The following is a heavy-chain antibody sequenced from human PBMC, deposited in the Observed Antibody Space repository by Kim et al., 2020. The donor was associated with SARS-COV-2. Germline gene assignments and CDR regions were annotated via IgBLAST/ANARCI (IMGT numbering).Heavy chain of an antibody. V-gene: IGHV3-21*01. CDR3: ARDMDSGYDYYYYGMDV. CDR1: GFTFSSYS. D-gene: IGHD5-12*01. Sequence: GGSLRLSCAASGFTFSSYSMNWVRQAPGKGLEWVSSISSSSSYIYYADSVKGRFTISRDNAKNSLYLQMNSLRAEDTAVYYCARDMDSGYDYYYYGMDVWGQGTTVTVSS. J-gene: IGHJ6*02. CDR2: ISSSSSYI.